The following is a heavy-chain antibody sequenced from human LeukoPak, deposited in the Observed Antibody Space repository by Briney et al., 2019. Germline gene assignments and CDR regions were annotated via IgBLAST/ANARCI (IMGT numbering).Heavy chain of an antibody. Sequence: PSETLSLTCTVSGASVYSGNHYWTWIRHFPGKGLEWMGNVYYTGSTNYNPSLKSRLSFSLDTSTNQFSLNLTSVTAGDTAVYHCAREDTGGNFDYWGQGSLVTVSS. D-gene: IGHD1-14*01. CDR3: AREDTGGNFDY. CDR1: GASVYSGNHY. J-gene: IGHJ4*02. V-gene: IGHV4-30-4*01. CDR2: VYYTGST.